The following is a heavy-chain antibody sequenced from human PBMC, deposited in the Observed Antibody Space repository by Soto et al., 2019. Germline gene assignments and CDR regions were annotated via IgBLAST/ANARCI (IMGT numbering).Heavy chain of an antibody. D-gene: IGHD6-19*01. Sequence: VSGGTIRSPDWWTWVRQPPGKGLEWIGEIFQSGSTNYTPSLESRVTISVDKSKNQFSLTLTSVTAADTAVYFCARGRGRYSSGWSWFDPWGQGILVTVSS. CDR2: IFQSGST. CDR3: ARGRGRYSSGWSWFDP. V-gene: IGHV4-4*01. CDR1: GGTIRSPDW. J-gene: IGHJ5*02.